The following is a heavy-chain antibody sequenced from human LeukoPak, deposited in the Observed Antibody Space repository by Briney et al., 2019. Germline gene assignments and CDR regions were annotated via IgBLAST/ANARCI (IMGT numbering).Heavy chain of an antibody. CDR3: ARDRITGTTHFDY. D-gene: IGHD1-7*01. Sequence: ASVKVSCKASGYTFTSYYMHWVRQAPGQGLEWMGWISAYNGNTNYAQKLQGRVTMTTDTSTGTAYMELRSLRSDDTAVYYCARDRITGTTHFDYWGQGTLVTVSS. V-gene: IGHV1-18*04. J-gene: IGHJ4*02. CDR2: ISAYNGNT. CDR1: GYTFTSYY.